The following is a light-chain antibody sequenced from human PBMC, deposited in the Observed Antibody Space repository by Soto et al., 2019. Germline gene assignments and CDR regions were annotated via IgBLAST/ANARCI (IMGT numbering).Light chain of an antibody. CDR3: QSYDSSLSGWG. CDR2: GNS. CDR1: SSNIGAGYD. J-gene: IGLJ3*02. V-gene: IGLV1-40*01. Sequence: QSVLTQPPSVSGAPGQRVTISCTGSSSNIGAGYDVHWYQQLPGTAPKLLISGNSNRPSGVPDRFSGSKSGTSASLAITGLQAEDEADYYCQSYDSSLSGWGFGGGTKLPVL.